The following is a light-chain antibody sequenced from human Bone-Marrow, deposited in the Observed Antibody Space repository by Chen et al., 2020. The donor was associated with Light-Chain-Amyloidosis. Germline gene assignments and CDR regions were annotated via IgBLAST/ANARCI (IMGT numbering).Light chain of an antibody. CDR2: GSS. V-gene: IGKV3-20*01. CDR3: QQYGTSPLT. J-gene: IGKJ4*01. CDR1: KTISSNY. Sequence: EIVFTQSPGILSLSPGEGANLSCRASKTISSNYLTWYQQKFGQAPRLLIYGSSSRATGIPDRFTGSGSGTDFTLTINRLEPEDFAMYYCQQYGTSPLTFGGGTKVEIK.